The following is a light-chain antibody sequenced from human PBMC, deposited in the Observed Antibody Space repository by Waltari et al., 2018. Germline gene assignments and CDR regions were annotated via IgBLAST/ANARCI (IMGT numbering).Light chain of an antibody. J-gene: IGLJ3*02. Sequence: QSALTQTASVSASPGQSITMSCTGTINALGRFDFVSWYQQHPGQAPRLLIYEVKYRPSGVSDRFSGSKSDNTASLTIFGLQAEDEADYYCSSYTTRSTWVFGGGTKLTVL. CDR1: INALGRFDF. CDR3: SSYTTRSTWV. CDR2: EVK. V-gene: IGLV2-14*01.